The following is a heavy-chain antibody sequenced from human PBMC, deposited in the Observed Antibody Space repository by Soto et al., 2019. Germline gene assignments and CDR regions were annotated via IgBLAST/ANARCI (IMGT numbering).Heavy chain of an antibody. J-gene: IGHJ4*02. V-gene: IGHV1-69*01. CDR3: ARGSSGVMSH. D-gene: IGHD6-19*01. CDR1: GGTFSTYV. Sequence: QVRLVQSGAEVQKPGSSANVSCKASGGTFSTYVITWVRQAPGQGLGWMGGIIPFFGTINYAQKFQGRVTITADESTTTAYMELSSLRSEDTAMYYCARGSSGVMSHWGQGTLVTVSS. CDR2: IIPFFGTI.